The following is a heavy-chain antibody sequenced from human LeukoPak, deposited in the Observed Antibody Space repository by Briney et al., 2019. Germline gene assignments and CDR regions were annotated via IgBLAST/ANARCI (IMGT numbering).Heavy chain of an antibody. CDR2: IIPIFGTA. J-gene: IGHJ4*02. V-gene: IGHV1-69*01. CDR1: GGTFSSYA. D-gene: IGHD6-13*01. Sequence: GSSVKVSCKASGGTFSSYAISWVRQAPGQGLEWMGGIIPIFGTANYAQKFQGRVTITADESASTAYMELSSLRSEDTAVYYCARGKREAAAGTRFDYWGQGTLVSVSS. CDR3: ARGKREAAAGTRFDY.